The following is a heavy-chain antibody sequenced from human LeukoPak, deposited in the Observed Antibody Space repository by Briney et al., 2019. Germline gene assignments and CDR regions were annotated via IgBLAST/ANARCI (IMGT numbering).Heavy chain of an antibody. J-gene: IGHJ4*02. D-gene: IGHD2-15*01. CDR2: MHYSTIT. Sequence: SETLSLTCIVSGGSFSSGSHYWGCLRQPPGKGLEWFVSMHYSTITYPNPSLARRVAISVDASKKLYSLMLSSVTAADAVVYYCARYPCSDSGVWQAFDYWGQRTLVTVSS. CDR1: GGSFSSGSHY. CDR3: ARYPCSDSGVWQAFDY. V-gene: IGHV4-39*01.